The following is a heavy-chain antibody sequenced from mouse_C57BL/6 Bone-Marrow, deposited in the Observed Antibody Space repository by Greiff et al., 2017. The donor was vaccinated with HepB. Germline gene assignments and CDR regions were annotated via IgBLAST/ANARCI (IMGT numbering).Heavy chain of an antibody. D-gene: IGHD2-4*01. CDR3: ARRRVYDYDSYWYFDV. Sequence: QVQLQQPGAELVMPGASVKLSCKASGYTFTSYWMHWVKQRPGQGLEWIGEIYPSDSYTNYNQKFKGKSTLTVDKSSSTAYMQLSSLTSEDSAVYYCARRRVYDYDSYWYFDVWGTGTTVTVSS. V-gene: IGHV1-69*01. CDR1: GYTFTSYW. J-gene: IGHJ1*03. CDR2: IYPSDSYT.